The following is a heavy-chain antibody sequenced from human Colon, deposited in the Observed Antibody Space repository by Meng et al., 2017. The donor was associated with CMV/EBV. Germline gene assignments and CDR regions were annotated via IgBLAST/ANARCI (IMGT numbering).Heavy chain of an antibody. V-gene: IGHV3-20*04. CDR2: ISWNGSSS. Sequence: GESLKISCAASGFNFDDYGMNWVRQVPGKGLEWVSSISWNGSSSGYADSVKGRFTISRDNAEKSLYLQMNSLRAEDTAFYYCARRKPTTTLGLGFDYWGQGILVTVSS. J-gene: IGHJ4*02. CDR3: ARRKPTTTLGLGFDY. D-gene: IGHD5-24*01. CDR1: GFNFDDYG.